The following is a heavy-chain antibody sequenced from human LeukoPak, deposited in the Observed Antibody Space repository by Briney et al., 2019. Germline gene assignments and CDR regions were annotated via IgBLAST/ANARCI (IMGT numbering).Heavy chain of an antibody. Sequence: SQTLSLTCTVSGGSISSGSYYWSWIRQPAGKGLEWIGRIYTSGSTNYNPSLKSRVTISVDTSKNQFSLKLSSVTAADTAAYYCARATTGFDWPLKKRPFDYWGQGTLVTVSS. CDR1: GGSISSGSYY. CDR2: IYTSGST. J-gene: IGHJ4*02. D-gene: IGHD3-9*01. CDR3: ARATTGFDWPLKKRPFDY. V-gene: IGHV4-61*02.